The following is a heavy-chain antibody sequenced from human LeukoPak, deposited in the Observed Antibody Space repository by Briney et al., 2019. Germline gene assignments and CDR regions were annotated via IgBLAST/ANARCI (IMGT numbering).Heavy chain of an antibody. J-gene: IGHJ4*02. CDR3: ARASTTATLFDY. CDR1: GYTFTGYY. Sequence: ASVKVSCKASGYTFTGYYMHWVRQAPGQGLEWMGWINPNSGGTNYAQKFQGRVTMTRDTSISTAYMELSRLRSDDTAVYYCARASTTATLFDYWGQGTLVTVSS. D-gene: IGHD4-11*01. CDR2: INPNSGGT. V-gene: IGHV1-2*02.